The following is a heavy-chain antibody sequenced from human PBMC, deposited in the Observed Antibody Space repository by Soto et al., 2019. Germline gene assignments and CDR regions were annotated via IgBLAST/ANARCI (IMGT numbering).Heavy chain of an antibody. CDR1: GDSISSSNYY. Sequence: SETRSLTCTVSGDSISSSNYYWGWIRQPPGKGLEWIANIYYSGTTYCNPSLKSRVAISVGTSKNHFSLKLSSVTAADTAIYYCARSNSGYYKWFAPWGQGTLVT. CDR3: ARSNSGYYKWFAP. V-gene: IGHV4-39*02. CDR2: IYYSGTT. D-gene: IGHD3-22*01. J-gene: IGHJ5*02.